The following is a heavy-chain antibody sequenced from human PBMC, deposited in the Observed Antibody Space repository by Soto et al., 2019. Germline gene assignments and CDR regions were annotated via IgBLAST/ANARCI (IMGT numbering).Heavy chain of an antibody. V-gene: IGHV3-21*01. J-gene: IGHJ6*02. CDR2: ISSGSSDI. D-gene: IGHD2-2*02. CDR1: GFAFSLVS. Sequence: GESLKISCEASGFAFSLVSMNCVRQVPGKGLEWVASISSGSSDIYYADSVKGRFTISRDNAKNSVSLQMNSLRAEDTAVYYCAREYTAWPLAYGLDVWGQGNTVTVSS. CDR3: AREYTAWPLAYGLDV.